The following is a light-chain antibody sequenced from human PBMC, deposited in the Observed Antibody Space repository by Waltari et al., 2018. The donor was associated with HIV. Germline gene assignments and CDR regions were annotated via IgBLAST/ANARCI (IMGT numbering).Light chain of an antibody. CDR2: ENY. V-gene: IGLV1-51*02. CDR1: RSNLGNNF. CDR3: ATWDSSLSAVV. Sequence: QSVLTQPPSVSAAPGQKVTISCSGSRSNLGNNFVSWYQQLPGTAPKLLIDENYRRPSGIPDRFSGSKSGTSATLGITGLQTGDEADYYCATWDSSLSAVVFGGGTKLSVL. J-gene: IGLJ3*02.